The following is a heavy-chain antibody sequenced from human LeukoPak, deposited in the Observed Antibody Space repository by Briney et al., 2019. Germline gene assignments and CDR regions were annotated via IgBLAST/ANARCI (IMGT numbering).Heavy chain of an antibody. Sequence: PGGSLRLSCAASGFTFSIAWMSWVHQAPGKGLEWVGRIKSRGDGETRDYAAPVKDRFIISRDDSKNTLYLQMNSLRTEDTAIYYCAAVGEWLSNAFNTWGQGTMVTVPA. CDR1: GFTFSIAW. CDR2: IKSRGDGETR. V-gene: IGHV3-15*05. J-gene: IGHJ3*02. CDR3: AAVGEWLSNAFNT. D-gene: IGHD3-3*01.